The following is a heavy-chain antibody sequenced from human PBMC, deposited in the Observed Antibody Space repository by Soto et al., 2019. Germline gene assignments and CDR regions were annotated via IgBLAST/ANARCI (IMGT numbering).Heavy chain of an antibody. J-gene: IGHJ4*02. D-gene: IGHD3-10*01. CDR3: VKGSRAYRPYYFDY. CDR1: GFSFDNYA. CDR2: INNDGTNT. Sequence: GGSLRLSCVASGFSFDNYAMSWVRQAPGKGLEWFSAINNDGTNTFHADSVKGRFTISSDNSKNTLSLQLNNLRAEDSAVYYCVKGSRAYRPYYFDYWGQGALVTVSS. V-gene: IGHV3-23*05.